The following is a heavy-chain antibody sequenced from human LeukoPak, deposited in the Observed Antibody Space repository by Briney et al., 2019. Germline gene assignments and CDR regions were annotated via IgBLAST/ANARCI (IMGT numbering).Heavy chain of an antibody. Sequence: GGSLRLSCAASGFTFSSYSMNWVRQPPGKGLEWVSSISSSSSYIYYADSVKGRFTISRDNAKNSLYLQMNSLRAEDTAVYYCARRGYCRGGSCYYFDYWGQGTLVTVSS. J-gene: IGHJ4*02. CDR2: ISSSSSYI. V-gene: IGHV3-21*01. D-gene: IGHD2-15*01. CDR1: GFTFSSYS. CDR3: ARRGYCRGGSCYYFDY.